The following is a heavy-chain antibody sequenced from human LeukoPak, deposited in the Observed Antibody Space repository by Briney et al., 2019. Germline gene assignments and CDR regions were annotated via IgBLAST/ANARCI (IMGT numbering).Heavy chain of an antibody. Sequence: SVKVSCKASGYTFTSYGISWVRQAPGQGLEWMGGIIPIFGTANYAQKFQGRVTITADESTSTAYMELSSLRSEDTAVYYCARNPVATIGGYFDYWGQGTLVTVSS. CDR2: IIPIFGTA. J-gene: IGHJ4*02. CDR3: ARNPVATIGGYFDY. D-gene: IGHD5-12*01. CDR1: GYTFTSYG. V-gene: IGHV1-69*13.